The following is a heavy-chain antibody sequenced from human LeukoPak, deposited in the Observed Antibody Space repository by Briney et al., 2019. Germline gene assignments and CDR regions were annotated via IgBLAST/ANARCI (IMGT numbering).Heavy chain of an antibody. CDR2: ISSSGSTI. V-gene: IGHV3-11*04. Sequence: GGSLRLSCAASGFTFSDYYMSWIRQAPGEGLEWVSYISSSGSTIYYADSVKGRFTISRDNAKNSLYLQMNSLRAEDTAVYYCARVGRYEVVTAIPVASYYFDYWGQGTLVTVSS. D-gene: IGHD2-21*02. CDR1: GFTFSDYY. CDR3: ARVGRYEVVTAIPVASYYFDY. J-gene: IGHJ4*02.